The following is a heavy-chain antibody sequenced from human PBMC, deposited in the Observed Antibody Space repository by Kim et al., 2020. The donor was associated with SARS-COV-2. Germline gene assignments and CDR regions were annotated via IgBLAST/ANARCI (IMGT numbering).Heavy chain of an antibody. Sequence: NSIQKLQGRVTMTRDTSISTAYMELTRLRSDDTAVYYCARGTFGSSYDYWGQGTLVTVSS. D-gene: IGHD3-16*01. J-gene: IGHJ4*02. V-gene: IGHV1-2*02. CDR3: ARGTFGSSYDY.